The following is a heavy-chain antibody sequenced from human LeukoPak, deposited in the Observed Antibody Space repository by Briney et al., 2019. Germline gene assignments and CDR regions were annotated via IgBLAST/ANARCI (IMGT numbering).Heavy chain of an antibody. V-gene: IGHV3-53*01. CDR2: IYSGGST. CDR3: AGDNLEPTSYYYYGMDV. J-gene: IGHJ6*02. Sequence: TGGSLRLSCAASGFTFSSNYMSWVRQAPGKGLEWVSVIYSGGSTYYSDSVKGRFTISRDNSKNTLYLQMNSLRAEDTAVYYCAGDNLEPTSYYYYGMDVWGQGTTVTVSS. D-gene: IGHD1-1*01. CDR1: GFTFSSNY.